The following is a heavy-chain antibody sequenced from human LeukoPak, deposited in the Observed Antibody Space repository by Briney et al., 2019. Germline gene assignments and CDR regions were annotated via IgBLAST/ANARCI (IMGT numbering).Heavy chain of an antibody. J-gene: IGHJ4*02. D-gene: IGHD1-26*01. CDR2: IITTGGVT. V-gene: IGHV3-23*01. Sequence: GGTLRLSCTASGFTFNNYGMSWVRQAPGKGLEWVSSIITTGGVTDYADSVKGRFTISRDNSRNTLYLQMNSLRAEDTAVYYCAKVGIVGATTGFDYWGQGTLVTVSS. CDR1: GFTFNNYG. CDR3: AKVGIVGATTGFDY.